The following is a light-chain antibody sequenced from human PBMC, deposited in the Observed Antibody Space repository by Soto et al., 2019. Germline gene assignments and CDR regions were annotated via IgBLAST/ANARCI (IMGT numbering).Light chain of an antibody. J-gene: IGLJ2*01. CDR2: EVS. CDR1: SSDVGGYNY. CDR3: SSSAGSNPL. V-gene: IGLV2-8*01. Sequence: QSALTQPTSASGSPGQSVTISCTGTSSDVGGYNYVSWYQQHPGKAPKLMIYEVSRRPSGVPDRFSGSKSGNTASLTVSGLQADDEADYYCSSSAGSNPLFGGGTTLPVL.